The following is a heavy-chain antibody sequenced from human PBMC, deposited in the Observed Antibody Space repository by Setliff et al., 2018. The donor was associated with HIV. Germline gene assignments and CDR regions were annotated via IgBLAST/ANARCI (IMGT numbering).Heavy chain of an antibody. CDR3: ARAVQLGYFDY. V-gene: IGHV4-39*07. CDR2: IYQSGST. J-gene: IGHJ4*02. D-gene: IGHD6-6*01. Sequence: SETLSFTCAVYGASISDSNSYWGWIRQPPGKRLEWLGSIYQSGSTYYNPSLKSRVTISVDTSKNQFSLKLSSVTAADTAVYYCARAVQLGYFDYWGQGTLVTVSS. CDR1: GASISDSNSY.